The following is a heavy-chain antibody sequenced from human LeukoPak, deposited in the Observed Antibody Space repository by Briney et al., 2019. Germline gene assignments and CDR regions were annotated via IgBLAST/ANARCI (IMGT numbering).Heavy chain of an antibody. CDR2: ISDNGGNS. D-gene: IGHD5-18*01. V-gene: IGHV3-23*01. Sequence: PGGSLRLSCAASGFTFSSYGMTWVRQAPGKGLEWVSAISDNGGNSYYADSVKGRFTISRDNSKNTLFLQMNSLRAEDTAVYYCARDWEYSYGYAVDYWGQGTLVTVSS. J-gene: IGHJ4*02. CDR3: ARDWEYSYGYAVDY. CDR1: GFTFSSYG.